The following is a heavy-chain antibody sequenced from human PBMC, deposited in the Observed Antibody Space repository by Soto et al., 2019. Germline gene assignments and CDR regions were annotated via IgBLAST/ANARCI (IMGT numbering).Heavy chain of an antibody. CDR2: IYYSGST. CDR1: GGSISSGGYY. J-gene: IGHJ6*02. CDR3: ARDQYYYDSSGYPGGMDV. V-gene: IGHV4-31*03. D-gene: IGHD3-22*01. Sequence: PSETLSLTCTVSGGSISSGGYYWSWIRQHPGKGLEWIGYIYYSGSTYYNPSLKSRVTISVDTSKNQFSLKLSSVTAADTAVYYCARDQYYYDSSGYPGGMDVWGQGTTVTVSS.